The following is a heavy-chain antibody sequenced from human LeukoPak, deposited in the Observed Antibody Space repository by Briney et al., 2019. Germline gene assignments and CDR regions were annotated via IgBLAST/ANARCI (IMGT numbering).Heavy chain of an antibody. D-gene: IGHD3-22*01. Sequence: PGGSLRLSCAASGFTFDDYAMHWVRQAPGKGLEWVSGISWNSGSIGYADSVKGRFTISRDNAKNSLYLQMNSLRAEDTAVYYCARDGYYYDSSGYGSWGRGTLVTVSS. J-gene: IGHJ4*02. CDR1: GFTFDDYA. V-gene: IGHV3-9*01. CDR2: ISWNSGSI. CDR3: ARDGYYYDSSGYGS.